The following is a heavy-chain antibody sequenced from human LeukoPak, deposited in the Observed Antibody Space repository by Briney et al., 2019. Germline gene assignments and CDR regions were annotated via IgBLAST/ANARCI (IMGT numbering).Heavy chain of an antibody. CDR2: INHSGST. CDR1: GGSFSGYY. Sequence: SETLSLTCAVYGGSFSGYYWSWIRQPPGKGLYWIGEINHSGSTNYNPSLKSRVTISVDTSKNQFSLKLSSVTAADTAVYYCARWAFLDWYFDLWGRGTLVTVSS. V-gene: IGHV4-34*01. CDR3: ARWAFLDWYFDL. D-gene: IGHD3-16*01. J-gene: IGHJ2*01.